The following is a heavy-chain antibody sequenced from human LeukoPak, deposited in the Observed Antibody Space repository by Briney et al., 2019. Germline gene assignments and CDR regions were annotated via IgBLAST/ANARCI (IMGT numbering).Heavy chain of an antibody. CDR2: IYPGDSDT. V-gene: IGHV5-51*01. J-gene: IGHJ5*01. CDR3: ARRITIFGDGNWFDF. Sequence: RGESLKISCKASGYSFTHYWIGWVRQMPGKGLEWMGIIYPGDSDTKYSPSFQGQVTISADKSISTAYLQWSSLKASDTAMYYSARRITIFGDGNWFDFWGQGTLVTVSS. CDR1: GYSFTHYW. D-gene: IGHD3-3*01.